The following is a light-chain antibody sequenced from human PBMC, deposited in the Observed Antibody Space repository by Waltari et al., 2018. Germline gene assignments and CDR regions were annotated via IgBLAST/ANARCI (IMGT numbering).Light chain of an antibody. Sequence: QSVLTQPPSATGSPGQSVTIPCTGTNIDVRAYNYVPWYQHHPGKVPKPLIYEVTKRPSGVPDRFSGSKSGNTASLTVSGLQADDEADYYCSSYAHNNHFVFGTGTKVTVL. J-gene: IGLJ1*01. V-gene: IGLV2-8*01. CDR3: SSYAHNNHFV. CDR2: EVT. CDR1: NIDVRAYNY.